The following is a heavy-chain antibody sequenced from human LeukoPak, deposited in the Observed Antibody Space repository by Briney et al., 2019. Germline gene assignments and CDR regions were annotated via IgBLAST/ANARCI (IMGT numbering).Heavy chain of an antibody. CDR3: AKSRGDHLFDY. CDR2: IYGGGST. CDR1: GITVSSNY. D-gene: IGHD6-25*01. Sequence: GGSLRLSCAASGITVSSNYMSWVRQAPGKGLAWVSVIYGGGSTYYAGSVKGRFTISGDNSKNTLYLQMNSLRAEDTAVYYCAKSRGDHLFDYWGQGTLVTVSS. V-gene: IGHV3-53*01. J-gene: IGHJ4*02.